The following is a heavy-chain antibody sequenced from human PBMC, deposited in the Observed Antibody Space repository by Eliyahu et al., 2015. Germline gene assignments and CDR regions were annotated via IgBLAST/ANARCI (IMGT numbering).Heavy chain of an antibody. Sequence: QVQLVQSGAEVKKPGASVKVSCKASGYTFTSYYMHWVRQAPGQGLEWMGIINPSGGSTSYAQKFQGRVTMTRDTSTSTVYMELSSLRSEDTAVYYCAREEAGSVAGMGGIIDYWGQGTLVTVSS. J-gene: IGHJ4*02. CDR3: AREEAGSVAGMGGIIDY. V-gene: IGHV1-46*01. CDR1: GYTFTSYY. D-gene: IGHD6-19*01. CDR2: INPSGGST.